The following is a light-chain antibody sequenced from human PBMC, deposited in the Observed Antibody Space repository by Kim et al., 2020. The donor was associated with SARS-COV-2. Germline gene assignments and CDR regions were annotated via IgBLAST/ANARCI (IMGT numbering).Light chain of an antibody. CDR2: KTS. CDR3: QQYDKDPYS. V-gene: IGKV1-5*03. J-gene: IGKJ2*03. Sequence: ASIGDRGTISCRANKSISSWLAWYQQKPGKAPKLLIYKTSYLESGVPSGFSGSGSGTEFTLTIASLQPDDFATYYCQQYDKDPYSFGQGTKLEI. CDR1: KSISSW.